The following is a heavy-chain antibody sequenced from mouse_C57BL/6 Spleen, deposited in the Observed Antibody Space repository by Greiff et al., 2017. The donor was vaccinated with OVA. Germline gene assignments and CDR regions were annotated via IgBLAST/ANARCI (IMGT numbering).Heavy chain of an antibody. CDR1: GYTFTSYG. Sequence: VQLKESGAELVRPGSSVKMSCKTSGYTFTSYGINWVKQRPGQGLEWIGYIYIGNGYTEYNEKFKGKATLTSDTSSSTAYMQLSSLTSEDSAIYFCAREDYGSSQPAWFAYWGQGTLVTVSA. CDR2: IYIGNGYT. V-gene: IGHV1-58*01. J-gene: IGHJ3*01. CDR3: AREDYGSSQPAWFAY. D-gene: IGHD1-1*01.